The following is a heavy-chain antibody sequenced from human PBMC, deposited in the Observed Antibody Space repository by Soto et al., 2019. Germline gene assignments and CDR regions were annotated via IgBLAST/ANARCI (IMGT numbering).Heavy chain of an antibody. J-gene: IGHJ4*02. CDR2: IRYDGSNE. Sequence: QVQLVQSGGGVVQPGRSLRLSCAASASIFSCCGMHWVRQAPGKGLEWVAIIRYDGSNEDYADSMKGRFTISRDNSKNTLYLQMNSLRAEDSAVYYCARDGVGATAFRGYFDYWGQGALVTVSS. CDR1: ASIFSCCG. D-gene: IGHD1-26*01. CDR3: ARDGVGATAFRGYFDY. V-gene: IGHV3-33*01.